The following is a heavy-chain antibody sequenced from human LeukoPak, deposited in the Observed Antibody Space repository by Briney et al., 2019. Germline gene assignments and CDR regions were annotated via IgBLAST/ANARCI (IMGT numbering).Heavy chain of an antibody. J-gene: IGHJ4*02. CDR3: ARGMGDSSSWYPFDY. D-gene: IGHD6-13*01. CDR1: GGSISSSNW. Sequence: SETLSLTCAVSGGSISSSNWWSWVRQPPGKGLEWIGEIYHSGSTNYNPSLESRVTISVDKSKNQFSLKLSSVTAADTAVYYCARGMGDSSSWYPFDYWGQGTLVTVSS. CDR2: IYHSGST. V-gene: IGHV4-4*02.